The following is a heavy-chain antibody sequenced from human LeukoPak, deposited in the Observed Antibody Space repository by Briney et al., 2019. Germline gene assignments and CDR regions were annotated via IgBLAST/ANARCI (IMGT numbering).Heavy chain of an antibody. Sequence: PSGTLSLTCAVSGGSISSSNWWSWVRQPPGKGLEWIGEIYHSGSTNYNPSLKSRLTISGDTSENQFSLKLSSVTAADTAVYYCVRNFDSYNAFDIWGQGTMVTVSS. CDR2: IYHSGST. V-gene: IGHV4-4*02. D-gene: IGHD3-22*01. J-gene: IGHJ3*02. CDR1: GGSISSSNW. CDR3: VRNFDSYNAFDI.